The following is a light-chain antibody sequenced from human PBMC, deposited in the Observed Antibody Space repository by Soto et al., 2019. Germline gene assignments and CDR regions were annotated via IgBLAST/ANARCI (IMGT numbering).Light chain of an antibody. CDR3: CSYAGSQTWV. CDR2: DVS. Sequence: QSALTQPRSVSGSPGQSVTISCTGTSSDVGGYNYVSWYQQHPGKAPKLIIYDVSKRPSGVPDRFSGSRSGNTASLTTSGLQAEDEADYYCCSYAGSQTWVFGGGTKLTVL. CDR1: SSDVGGYNY. J-gene: IGLJ3*02. V-gene: IGLV2-11*01.